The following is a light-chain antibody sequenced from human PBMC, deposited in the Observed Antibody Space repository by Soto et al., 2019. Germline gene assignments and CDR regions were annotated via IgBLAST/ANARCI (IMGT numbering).Light chain of an antibody. CDR3: SSYTTSYFYV. CDR2: GVK. J-gene: IGLJ1*01. CDR1: GRDIGAYDY. V-gene: IGLV2-14*01. Sequence: QSVLAQPASVYGSPGQSITISCTASGRDIGAYDYVSWYQQHPGKAPKLLIYGVKNRPSGVSYRFSASKSAFTASLTISGLQAEDEAHYYCSSYTTSYFYVFGPGTKVTVL.